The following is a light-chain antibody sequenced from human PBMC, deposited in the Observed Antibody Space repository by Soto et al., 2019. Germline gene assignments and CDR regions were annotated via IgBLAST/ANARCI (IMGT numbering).Light chain of an antibody. CDR2: GAS. J-gene: IGKJ4*01. CDR3: QQYHHWPPLT. V-gene: IGKV3-15*01. Sequence: EIVMTQSPATLSVSPGERATIFCWASQSVTSNLAWYQHRPGQAPRLLIYGASTRATAIPARFSGSGSGTEFTLTITSLQAEDSAIYYCQQYHHWPPLTFGGGTKVEI. CDR1: QSVTSN.